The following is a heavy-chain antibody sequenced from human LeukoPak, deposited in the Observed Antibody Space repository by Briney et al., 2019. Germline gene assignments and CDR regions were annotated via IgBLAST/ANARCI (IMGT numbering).Heavy chain of an antibody. J-gene: IGHJ3*01. CDR2: IYPGDSGP. V-gene: IGHV5-51*01. Sequence: GESLKISCKVSGYSFTSYCIGWVRQMPRKGLEWMGIIYPGDSGPTYSPSFQGQVTISVDKSINTASLQWSSLQASDTAMYYCGMSGDRVPLQDDVFDVWGQGTMVTVST. D-gene: IGHD1-26*01. CDR3: GMSGDRVPLQDDVFDV. CDR1: GYSFTSYC.